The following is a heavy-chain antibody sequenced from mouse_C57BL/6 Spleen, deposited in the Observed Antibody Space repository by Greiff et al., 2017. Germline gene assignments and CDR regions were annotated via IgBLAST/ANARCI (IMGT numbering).Heavy chain of an antibody. J-gene: IGHJ1*03. Sequence: QVQLQQPGAELVKPGASVKLSCKASGYTLTSYWMHWVKQRPGPGLEWIGMIHPNSGSTNYNEKFKSKATLTVDKSSSTAYMQLSSLTSEDSAVYYCARRYDPYCDVWGTGTTVTVSS. CDR3: ARRYDPYCDV. V-gene: IGHV1-64*01. CDR2: IHPNSGST. D-gene: IGHD2-3*01. CDR1: GYTLTSYW.